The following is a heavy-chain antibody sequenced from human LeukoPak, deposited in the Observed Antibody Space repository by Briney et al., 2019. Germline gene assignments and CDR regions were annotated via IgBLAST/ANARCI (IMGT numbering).Heavy chain of an antibody. J-gene: IGHJ4*02. Sequence: PGGSLRLSCAASGFTFSSYSMNWVRQAPGKGLEWVSVLYSGGATHYADSVKGRFTISRDNAKNSLYLQMNSLRAEDTAVYYCARDHDDSSGYYGYWGQGTLVTVSS. CDR3: ARDHDDSSGYYGY. V-gene: IGHV3-66*01. D-gene: IGHD3-22*01. CDR2: LYSGGAT. CDR1: GFTFSSYS.